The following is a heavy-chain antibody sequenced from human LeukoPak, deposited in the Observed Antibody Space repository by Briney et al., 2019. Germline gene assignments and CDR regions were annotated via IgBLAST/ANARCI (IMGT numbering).Heavy chain of an antibody. D-gene: IGHD4-17*01. J-gene: IGHJ1*01. CDR1: GGSISSGDYY. V-gene: IGHV4-30-4*01. CDR2: IYHSGST. Sequence: SETLSLTCNVSGGSISSGDYYWSWIRQPPGKGPECIGYIYHSGSTNYNPSLKSRVTISVDTSKNQFSLKLSSVTAADTAVYYCARVGYGDFELQHWGQGILVTVSS. CDR3: ARVGYGDFELQH.